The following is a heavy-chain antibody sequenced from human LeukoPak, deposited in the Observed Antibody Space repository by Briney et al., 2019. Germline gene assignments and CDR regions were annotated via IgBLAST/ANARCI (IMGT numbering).Heavy chain of an antibody. Sequence: SETLSLTCTVSGGSISSYYWSWIRQPAGKGLEWIGRIYTSGSTNYNPSLKSRVTMSVDTSKNQFSLKLSSVTAADTAVYYCARGVVRGVIIEYYYYMDVWGKGTTVTISS. V-gene: IGHV4-4*07. CDR2: IYTSGST. CDR1: GGSISSYY. CDR3: ARGVVRGVIIEYYYYMDV. J-gene: IGHJ6*03. D-gene: IGHD3-10*01.